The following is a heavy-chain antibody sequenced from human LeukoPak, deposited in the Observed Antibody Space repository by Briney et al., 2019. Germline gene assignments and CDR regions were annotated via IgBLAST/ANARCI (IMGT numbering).Heavy chain of an antibody. CDR1: GFTFSSYA. V-gene: IGHV3-23*01. CDR2: ISGSGGST. CDR3: AKDIVVVPAAIPHDAFDI. D-gene: IGHD2-2*02. J-gene: IGHJ3*02. Sequence: GRSLRLSCAASGFTFSSYAMSWVRQAPGKGLEWVSAISGSGGSTYYADSVKGRFTISRDNSKNTLYLQMNSLRAEDTAVYYCAKDIVVVPAAIPHDAFDIWGQGTMVTVSS.